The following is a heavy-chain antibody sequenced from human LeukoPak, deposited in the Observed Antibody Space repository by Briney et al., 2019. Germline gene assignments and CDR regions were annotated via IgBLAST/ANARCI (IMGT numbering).Heavy chain of an antibody. CDR3: ARGSCNYADDFDH. CDR1: GYTFTDYY. CDR2: INPNSGDT. Sequence: ASVKVSCKASGYTFTDYYMHWVRQAPGQGLEWMGWINPNSGDTNYAQKFQGRVTMTRDTSISTAYMELRRLRSDDTGVYYCARGSCNYADDFDHWGQGTLVTVSS. J-gene: IGHJ4*02. D-gene: IGHD1-7*01. V-gene: IGHV1-2*02.